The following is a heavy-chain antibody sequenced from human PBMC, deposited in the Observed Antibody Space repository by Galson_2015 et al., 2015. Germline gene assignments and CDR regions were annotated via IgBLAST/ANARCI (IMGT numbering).Heavy chain of an antibody. CDR3: TRDLTIYGDYVGAFDI. V-gene: IGHV3-53*01. D-gene: IGHD4-17*01. J-gene: IGHJ3*02. CDR1: GFTVSSNY. CDR2: IYSGGST. Sequence: SLRLSCAASGFTVSSNYMSWVRQAPGKGLGWDSVIYSGGSTYYAASVKGRFTISRDNSKNTLYLQMNSLRAEDTAVYYCTRDLTIYGDYVGAFDIWGQGTMVTVSS.